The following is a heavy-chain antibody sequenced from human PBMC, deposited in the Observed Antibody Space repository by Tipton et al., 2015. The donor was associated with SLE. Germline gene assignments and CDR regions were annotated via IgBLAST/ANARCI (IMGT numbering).Heavy chain of an antibody. J-gene: IGHJ4*02. Sequence: SLRLSCAASGFTFSSYAMSWVRQAPGKGLEWVSAISGSGGSTYYADSVKGRSTIFRDNSKNTLYLQMNSLRAEDTAVYYCARDYYDSSGYYYDIVYWGQGTLVTVSS. V-gene: IGHV3-23*01. CDR1: GFTFSSYA. CDR2: ISGSGGST. CDR3: ARDYYDSSGYYYDIVY. D-gene: IGHD3-22*01.